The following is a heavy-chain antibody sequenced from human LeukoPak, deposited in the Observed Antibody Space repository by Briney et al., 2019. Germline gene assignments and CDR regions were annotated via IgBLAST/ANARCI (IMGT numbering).Heavy chain of an antibody. J-gene: IGHJ5*02. V-gene: IGHV3-23*01. CDR1: GFTFSSYA. Sequence: RGSLRLSCAASGFTFSSYAMSWVRQAPGKGLEWVSAISGSGGSTYYADSVKGRFTISRDNSKNTLYLQMNSLRAEDTAVYYCAKGGRFLEWLSVNWFDPWGQGTLVTVSS. CDR2: ISGSGGST. D-gene: IGHD3-3*01. CDR3: AKGGRFLEWLSVNWFDP.